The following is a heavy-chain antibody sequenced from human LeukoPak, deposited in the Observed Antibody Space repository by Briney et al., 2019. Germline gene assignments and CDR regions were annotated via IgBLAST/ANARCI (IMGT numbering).Heavy chain of an antibody. J-gene: IGHJ4*02. CDR3: AREGYYDSSGYYYVFDY. CDR1: GFTVSSNY. Sequence: QPGGSLRLSCAASGFTVSSNYMSWVRRAPGKGLEWVSVIYSGGSTYYADSVKGRFTISRDNSKNTLYLQMNSLRAEDTAVYYCAREGYYDSSGYYYVFDYWGQGTLVTVSS. CDR2: IYSGGST. V-gene: IGHV3-53*01. D-gene: IGHD3-22*01.